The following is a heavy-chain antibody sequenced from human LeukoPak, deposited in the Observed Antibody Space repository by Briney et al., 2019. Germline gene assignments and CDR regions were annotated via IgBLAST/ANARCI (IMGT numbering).Heavy chain of an antibody. J-gene: IGHJ4*02. V-gene: IGHV1-2*02. CDR3: AREVYYYDSSGYFQPEPFDY. Sequence: GASVKVSCKASGYTFTGYYMHWVRQAPGQGLEWVGWINPNSGGTNYAQKVQSRVTMSRDTSISTEYMELSRLRSDDTAVYYCAREVYYYDSSGYFQPEPFDYWGQGTLVTVSS. CDR1: GYTFTGYY. CDR2: INPNSGGT. D-gene: IGHD3-22*01.